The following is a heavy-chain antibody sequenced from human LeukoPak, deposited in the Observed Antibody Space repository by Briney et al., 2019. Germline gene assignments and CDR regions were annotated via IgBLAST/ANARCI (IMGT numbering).Heavy chain of an antibody. CDR2: INHSGST. CDR3: AREGRRRFGETLRYYYGMDV. J-gene: IGHJ6*02. CDR1: GGSFSGYY. V-gene: IGHV4-34*01. Sequence: PSGTLSLTCAVYGGSFSGYYWSWIRQPPGKGLEWIGEINHSGSTNYNPSLKSRVTISVDTSKNQFSLKLSSVTAADTAVYYCAREGRRRFGETLRYYYGMDVWGQGTTVTVSS. D-gene: IGHD3-10*01.